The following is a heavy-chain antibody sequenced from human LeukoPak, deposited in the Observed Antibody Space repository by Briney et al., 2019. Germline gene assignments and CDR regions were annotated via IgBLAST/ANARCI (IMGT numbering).Heavy chain of an antibody. Sequence: SVKVSCKASGGTFSSYTISWVRQAPGQGLEWMGRIIPILGIANYAQKFQGRVTITADKSTSTAYMELSSLRSEDTAVYYCARGTGYSSSWNWFDPWGQGTLVTVSS. CDR1: GGTFSSYT. CDR3: ARGTGYSSSWNWFDP. V-gene: IGHV1-69*02. J-gene: IGHJ5*02. D-gene: IGHD6-13*01. CDR2: IIPILGIA.